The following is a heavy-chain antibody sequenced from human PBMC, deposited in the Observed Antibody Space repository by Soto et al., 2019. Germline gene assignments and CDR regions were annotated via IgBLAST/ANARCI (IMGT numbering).Heavy chain of an antibody. D-gene: IGHD6-13*01. Sequence: ASVKVSCKASGYTFSRYAIHWVRQAPGQSLEWMGWIDAGNGKTKYAQKLQGRATMTRDTSTSTAYMELRSLRSDDTAVYYCGRSAAAGTDWFDPWGQGTLVTVSS. CDR3: GRSAAAGTDWFDP. V-gene: IGHV1-3*01. CDR1: GYTFSRYA. CDR2: IDAGNGKT. J-gene: IGHJ5*02.